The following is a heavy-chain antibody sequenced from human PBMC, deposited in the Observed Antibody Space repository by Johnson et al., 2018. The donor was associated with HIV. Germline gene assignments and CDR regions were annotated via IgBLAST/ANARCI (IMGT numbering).Heavy chain of an antibody. J-gene: IGHJ3*02. CDR2: ISYDGSIQ. Sequence: VQLVESGGGVVRPGGSLRLSCAASGFRFEDYGLNWVRQTPGKGLEWVAVISYDGSIQYYADSVKGRFTISRDNSKNTLYLQINSLRAEDTAVFYCAKEHHDGGAFDIWGQGTLVTVSS. CDR3: AKEHHDGGAFDI. V-gene: IGHV3-30*18. CDR1: GFRFEDYG. D-gene: IGHD3-16*01.